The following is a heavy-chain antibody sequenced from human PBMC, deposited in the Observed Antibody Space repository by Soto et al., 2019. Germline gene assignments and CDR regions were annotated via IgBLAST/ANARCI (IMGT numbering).Heavy chain of an antibody. J-gene: IGHJ4*02. V-gene: IGHV3-23*01. CDR3: AKGTLVRNSWDY. CDR1: GFSFSSYA. D-gene: IGHD1-1*01. Sequence: EVQLLESGGALVQPGGSLRLSCAASGFSFSSYAMNWVRQAPGRGLEWVSAISGSSDSTYYADSVKGRFTISRDNSKNTLYLQMNSLRAEDTAAYYCAKGTLVRNSWDYWGQGTLVTVSS. CDR2: ISGSSDST.